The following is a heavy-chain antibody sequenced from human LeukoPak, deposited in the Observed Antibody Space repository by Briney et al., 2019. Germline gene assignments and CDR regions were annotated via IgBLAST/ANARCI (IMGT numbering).Heavy chain of an antibody. V-gene: IGHV4-30-2*01. Sequence: PSETLSLTCAVSSGSISSGGYSWSWIRQPPGKGLDWIGYIYHSGSTYYNPSLKSRVTISVDRSKNQFSLRLSSVTAADTAVYYCARTGRMTAGAFAIWGQRTMVTVSS. CDR2: IYHSGST. CDR3: ARTGRMTAGAFAI. CDR1: SGSISSGGYS. J-gene: IGHJ3*02. D-gene: IGHD3-10*01.